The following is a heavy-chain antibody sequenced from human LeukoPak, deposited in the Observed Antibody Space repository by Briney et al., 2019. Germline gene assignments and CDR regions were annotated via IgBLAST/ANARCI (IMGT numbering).Heavy chain of an antibody. CDR3: AKDKVDIVVVPAVYYYYYYMDV. J-gene: IGHJ6*03. V-gene: IGHV3-30*02. CDR2: IRYDGSNK. CDR1: GFSFDLSA. Sequence: GRSLRLSCVVSGFSFDLSAMHWVRQAPGKGLEWVAFIRYDGSNKYYADSVKGRFTISRDNSKNTLYLQMNSLRAEDTAVYYCAKDKVDIVVVPAVYYYYYYMDVWGKGTTVTISS. D-gene: IGHD2-2*01.